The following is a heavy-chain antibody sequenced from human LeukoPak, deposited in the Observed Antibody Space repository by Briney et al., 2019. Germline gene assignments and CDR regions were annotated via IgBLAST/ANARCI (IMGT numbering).Heavy chain of an antibody. V-gene: IGHV1-2*06. D-gene: IGHD3-22*01. CDR1: GYTFTGYH. J-gene: IGHJ5*02. CDR2: INPNSGGT. CDR3: ARLPVDYYVSSGYVPP. Sequence: ASVQVSCKASGYTFTGYHMHWVRQAPGQGLEWMGRINPNSGGTNYVQKFQGRVTMTRDTPIRTASMTLNSLRSDDTAVYYCARLPVDYYVSSGYVPPWGQGTLVTVSS.